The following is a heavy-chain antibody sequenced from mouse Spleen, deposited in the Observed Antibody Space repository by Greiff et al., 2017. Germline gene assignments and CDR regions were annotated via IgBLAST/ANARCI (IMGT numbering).Heavy chain of an antibody. J-gene: IGHJ4*01. CDR2: IDPSDSYT. V-gene: IGHV1-50*01. Sequence: VQLQQSGAELVKPGASVKLSCKASGYTFTSYWMQWVKQRPGQGLEWIGEIDPSDSYTNYNQKFKGKATLTVDTSSSTAYMQLSSLTSEDSAVYYCARWAYPYAMDYWGQGTSVTVSS. D-gene: IGHD2-10*01. CDR3: ARWAYPYAMDY. CDR1: GYTFTSYW.